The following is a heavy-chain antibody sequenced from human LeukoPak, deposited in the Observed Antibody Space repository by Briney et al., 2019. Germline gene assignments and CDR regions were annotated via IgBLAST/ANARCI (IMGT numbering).Heavy chain of an antibody. D-gene: IGHD1-26*01. CDR3: AREGQSGSYYSYGMDV. Sequence: GRSLRLSCAASGFTFGSYGMHWVRQAPGKGLEWVSVISYDGSNKYYADSVKGRFTISRDNSKNTLYLQMNSLRAEDTAVYYCAREGQSGSYYSYGMDVWGQGTTVTVSS. J-gene: IGHJ6*02. V-gene: IGHV3-30*03. CDR1: GFTFGSYG. CDR2: ISYDGSNK.